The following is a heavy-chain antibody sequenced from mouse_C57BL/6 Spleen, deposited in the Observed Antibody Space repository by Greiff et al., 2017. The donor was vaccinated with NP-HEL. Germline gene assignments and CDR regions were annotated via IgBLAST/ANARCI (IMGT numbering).Heavy chain of an antibody. CDR2: INPNNGGT. D-gene: IGHD4-1*02. J-gene: IGHJ4*01. Sequence: VQLQQSGPELVKPGASVKISCKASGYTFTDYYMNWVQQSHGKSLEWMGDINPNNGGTSYNQKFKGKATLTVDKSYSTAYMELCSLTSEVSAGDYCARNYDTTGRAMDYWGQGTSVTVSS. V-gene: IGHV1-26*01. CDR1: GYTFTDYY. CDR3: ARNYDTTGRAMDY.